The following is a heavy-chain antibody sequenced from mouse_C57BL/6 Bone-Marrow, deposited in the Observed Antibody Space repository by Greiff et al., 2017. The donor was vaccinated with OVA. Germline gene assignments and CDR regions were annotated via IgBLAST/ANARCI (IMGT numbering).Heavy chain of an antibody. CDR3: ARGYYYGSSYDYAMDY. CDR1: GFTFSDYG. D-gene: IGHD1-1*01. J-gene: IGHJ4*01. V-gene: IGHV5-17*01. CDR2: ISSGSSTI. Sequence: EVHLVESGGGLVKPGGSLKLSCAASGFTFSDYGMHWVRQAPEKGLEWVAYISSGSSTIYYADTVKVRFTISRDNAKNTLFLQMTSLRSEDTAMYYCARGYYYGSSYDYAMDYWGQGTSVTVSS.